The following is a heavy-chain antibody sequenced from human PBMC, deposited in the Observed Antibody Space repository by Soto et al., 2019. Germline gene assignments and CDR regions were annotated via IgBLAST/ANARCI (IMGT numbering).Heavy chain of an antibody. V-gene: IGHV4-30-2*01. Sequence: TLSLTCAVSGGSINSGGYSWSWIRQPPGKGLEWIGYIYHSGSTYYNPSLKSRVTISVDRSKNQFSLKLSSVTAADTAVYYCARSQTTVTSYYYWGQGTLVTVSS. CDR3: ARSQTTVTSYYY. D-gene: IGHD4-17*01. CDR2: IYHSGST. J-gene: IGHJ4*02. CDR1: GGSINSGGYS.